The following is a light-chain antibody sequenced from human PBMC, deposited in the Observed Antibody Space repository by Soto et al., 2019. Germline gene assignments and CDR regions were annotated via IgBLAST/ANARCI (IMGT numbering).Light chain of an antibody. CDR3: CSYAGSGTYV. V-gene: IGLV2-23*01. CDR2: EDS. CDR1: SSDVGNYNL. Sequence: QSVLTQPASVSGSPGQSITISCTGTSSDVGNYNLVSWYQQHPGKAPKLMIYEDSKRPSGVSNRFSGSKSGSTASLTISGLQDDDEADYYCCSYAGSGTYVFGTGTKVTVL. J-gene: IGLJ1*01.